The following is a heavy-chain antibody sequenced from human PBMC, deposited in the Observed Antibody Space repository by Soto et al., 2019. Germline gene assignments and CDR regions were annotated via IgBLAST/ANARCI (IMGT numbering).Heavy chain of an antibody. CDR2: IIPIFGTA. CDR1: GGTFSSYA. CDR3: AKNYDFWSGHFDY. V-gene: IGHV1-69*13. D-gene: IGHD3-3*01. Sequence: GASVKVSCKASGGTFSSYAISWVRQAPGQGLEWMGGIIPIFGTANYAQKFQGRVTITADESTSTAYMELSSLRSEDTAVYYCAKNYDFWSGHFDYWGQGTLVTVSS. J-gene: IGHJ4*02.